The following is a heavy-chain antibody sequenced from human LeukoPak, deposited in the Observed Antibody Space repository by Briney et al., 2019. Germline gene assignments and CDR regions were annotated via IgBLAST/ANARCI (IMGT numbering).Heavy chain of an antibody. Sequence: PGGSLRLPCAASGFIVSNNYMNWVRQAPGKGLEWVSIIYSDGTTYYADSVKGRFTISRDNSENTLYLQMNSLRAEDTAVYYCTRDPFGSKGLFHSWGQGTLVSVSS. D-gene: IGHD2/OR15-2a*01. CDR3: TRDPFGSKGLFHS. V-gene: IGHV3-53*01. CDR1: GFIVSNNY. J-gene: IGHJ4*02. CDR2: IYSDGTT.